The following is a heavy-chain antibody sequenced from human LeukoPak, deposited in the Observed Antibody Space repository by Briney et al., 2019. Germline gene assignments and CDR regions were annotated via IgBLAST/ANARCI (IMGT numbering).Heavy chain of an antibody. D-gene: IGHD3-22*01. V-gene: IGHV4-31*03. CDR3: ARDPSYYDSSGYYYYGMDV. J-gene: IGHJ6*02. CDR1: GGSISSGGYY. CDR2: IYYSGST. Sequence: SETLSLTCTVSGGSISSGGYYWSWIRQHPGKGLEWIGYIYYSGSTYYNPSLKSRVTISVDTSKKQFSLKLSSVTAADTAVYYCARDPSYYDSSGYYYYGMDVWGQGTTVTVSS.